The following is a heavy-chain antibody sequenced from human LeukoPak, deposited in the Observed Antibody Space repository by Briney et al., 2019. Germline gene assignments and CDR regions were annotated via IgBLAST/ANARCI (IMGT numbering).Heavy chain of an antibody. CDR3: ARDVPAQQLVRGLNDDY. CDR2: INPNSGGT. D-gene: IGHD6-6*01. Sequence: ASVKVSCKASGYTFTGYYMHWVRQAPGQGLEWMGWINPNSGGTNYAGQFQGRVTMTRDTSISTDYMELSRLRSDDTAVYYCARDVPAQQLVRGLNDDYWGQGTLVTVSS. V-gene: IGHV1-2*02. J-gene: IGHJ4*02. CDR1: GYTFTGYY.